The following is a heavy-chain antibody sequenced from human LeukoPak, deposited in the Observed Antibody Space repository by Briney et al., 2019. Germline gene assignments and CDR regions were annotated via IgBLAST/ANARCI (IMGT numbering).Heavy chain of an antibody. Sequence: SETLSLTCTVSGVSISSSSYYWGWLRQPPGKGLEWIGRIYTSGSTNYNPSLKGRVTMSVDTSKNQFSLKLSSVTAADTAVYYCAREIAVAGRSGGYYFDYWGQGTLVTVSS. D-gene: IGHD6-19*01. J-gene: IGHJ4*02. V-gene: IGHV4-39*07. CDR1: GVSISSSSYY. CDR3: AREIAVAGRSGGYYFDY. CDR2: IYTSGST.